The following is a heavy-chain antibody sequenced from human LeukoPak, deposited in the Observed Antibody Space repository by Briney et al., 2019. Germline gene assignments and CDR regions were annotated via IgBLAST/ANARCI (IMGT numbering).Heavy chain of an antibody. V-gene: IGHV4-34*01. J-gene: IGHJ4*02. D-gene: IGHD5-18*01. CDR1: AGSFSGYY. CDR2: INHSGST. Sequence: SETLSLTWSVYAGSFSGYYWSWIRQPPGKGLEWIGEINHSGSTNYNPSLKSRVTISVDTPNNQFSLKLSSVTAADPAVYYWARSPYSYGYGVYWGQGTLVTVSS. CDR3: ARSPYSYGYGVY.